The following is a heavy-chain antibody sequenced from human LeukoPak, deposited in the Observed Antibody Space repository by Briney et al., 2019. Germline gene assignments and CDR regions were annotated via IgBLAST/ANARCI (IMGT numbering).Heavy chain of an antibody. CDR1: GYTFTGSY. CDR2: INPNSGGT. V-gene: IGHV1-2*02. CDR3: ARDLRIAARPSWFDP. Sequence: ASVKVSCKSSGYTFTGSYMHWVRQAPGQELGWMGWINPNSGGTNYAQKFQGRVTMTRDTSISTTYMELSRLRSDDTAVYHCARDLRIAARPSWFDPWGQGTLVTVSS. J-gene: IGHJ5*02. D-gene: IGHD6-6*01.